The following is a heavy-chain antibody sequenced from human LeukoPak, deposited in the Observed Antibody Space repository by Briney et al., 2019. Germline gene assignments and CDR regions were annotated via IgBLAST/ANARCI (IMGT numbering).Heavy chain of an antibody. CDR2: IYTSGST. CDR3: ARGMITMVRGGVGYYFDY. V-gene: IGHV4-4*07. Sequence: SETLSLTCTVSGGSISSYYWSWIRQPAGKGLEWIGRIYTSGSTNYNPSLKSRVTMSVDTSKNQFSLKLSSVTAADTAVYYCARGMITMVRGGVGYYFDYWGQGTLVTVSS. CDR1: GGSISSYY. D-gene: IGHD3-10*01. J-gene: IGHJ4*02.